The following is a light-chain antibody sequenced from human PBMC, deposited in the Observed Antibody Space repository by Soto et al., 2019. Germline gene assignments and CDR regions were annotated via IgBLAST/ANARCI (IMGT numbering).Light chain of an antibody. CDR2: GAS. J-gene: IGKJ1*01. CDR3: QQYSSSLWT. Sequence: EIVLTQSPGILSLSPGERASLSCGASQSISSSFLAWYQQKPGQAPRLLIYGASNRATGIPDRFSGSGSGTGFTLTISSLEPEDFAVYYCQQYSSSLWTFGQGTKVDIK. V-gene: IGKV3-20*01. CDR1: QSISSSF.